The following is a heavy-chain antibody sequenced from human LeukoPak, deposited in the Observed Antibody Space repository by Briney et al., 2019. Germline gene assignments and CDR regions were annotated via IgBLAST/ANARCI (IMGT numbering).Heavy chain of an antibody. CDR3: ARDRIVVVPAALPHFDY. CDR2: ISGSGGST. CDR1: GFTFSSYA. J-gene: IGHJ4*02. Sequence: GGSLRLFCAASGFTFSSYAMSWVRQAPGKGLEWVSAISGSGGSTYYADSVKGRFTISRDNSKNTLYLQMNSLRAEDTAVYYCARDRIVVVPAALPHFDYWGQGTLVTVSS. D-gene: IGHD2-2*01. V-gene: IGHV3-23*01.